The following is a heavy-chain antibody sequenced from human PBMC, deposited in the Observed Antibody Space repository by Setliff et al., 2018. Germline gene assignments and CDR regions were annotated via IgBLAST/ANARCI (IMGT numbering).Heavy chain of an antibody. CDR1: GFTFSKYW. CDR3: ASIDWGENFYNMDV. D-gene: IGHD7-27*01. Sequence: GESLKISCGASGFTFSKYWMYWVRQVPGKGLVWVSRINGDGTITNYADSVKGRFTISRDNAENTLYLQMNSLRGEDTAVYFCASIDWGENFYNMDVWGKGTTVTVSS. V-gene: IGHV3-74*01. CDR2: INGDGTIT. J-gene: IGHJ6*03.